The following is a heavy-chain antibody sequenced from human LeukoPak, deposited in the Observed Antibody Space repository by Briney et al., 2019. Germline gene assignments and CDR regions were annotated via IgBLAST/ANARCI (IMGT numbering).Heavy chain of an antibody. D-gene: IGHD2-15*01. CDR1: GYTFTRYD. Sequence: ASVKVSCKASGYTFTRYDINWVRQATGQGLEWMGWMNPKSGNTGHVQKFQGRVTITRDTSISTVYMELSSLRSEDTAVYFCARVDGSPGYWGQGTLVTVSS. J-gene: IGHJ4*02. CDR2: MNPKSGNT. V-gene: IGHV1-8*03. CDR3: ARVDGSPGY.